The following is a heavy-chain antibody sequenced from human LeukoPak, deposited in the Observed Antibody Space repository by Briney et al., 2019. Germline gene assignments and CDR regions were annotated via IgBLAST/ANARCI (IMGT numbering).Heavy chain of an antibody. CDR3: ASPYHDYGDYGTIVDY. J-gene: IGHJ4*02. V-gene: IGHV4-39*01. CDR1: GGSISSSSYY. D-gene: IGHD4-17*01. CDR2: IYYSGST. Sequence: PSETLSLTCTVSGGSISSSSYYWGWIRQPPGKGLEWIGSIYYSGSTYYNPSLKSRVTISVDTSKNQFSLKLSSVTAADTAVYYCASPYHDYGDYGTIVDYWGQGTLVTVPS.